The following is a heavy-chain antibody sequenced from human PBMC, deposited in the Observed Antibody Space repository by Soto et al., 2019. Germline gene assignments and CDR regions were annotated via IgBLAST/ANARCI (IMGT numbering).Heavy chain of an antibody. J-gene: IGHJ4*02. CDR3: ARGVPAGDFDY. D-gene: IGHD7-27*01. CDR2: MNPNSGNT. Sequence: ASVKVSCKASGGTFSGNAFSWVRQATGQGLEWMGWMNPNSGNTGYAQKFQGRVTMTRNTSISTAYMELSSLRSEDTAVYYCARGVPAGDFDYWGQGTLVTVSS. V-gene: IGHV1-8*01. CDR1: GGTFSGNA.